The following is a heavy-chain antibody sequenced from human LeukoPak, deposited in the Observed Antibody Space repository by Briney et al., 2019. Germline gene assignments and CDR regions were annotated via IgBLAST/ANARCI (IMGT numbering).Heavy chain of an antibody. D-gene: IGHD5-12*01. CDR3: VRGGGVSGYDLLDY. Sequence: GGSLRLSCAASGFTFSNYWMSWVRQAPGKGLEWMAHINQDGSEEHYMDSVKARFIISRDNAKNSLSLQMDSLRAEDTAAYYCVRGGGVSGYDLLDYWGQGTLVTVSS. J-gene: IGHJ4*02. CDR2: INQDGSEE. CDR1: GFTFSNYW. V-gene: IGHV3-7*01.